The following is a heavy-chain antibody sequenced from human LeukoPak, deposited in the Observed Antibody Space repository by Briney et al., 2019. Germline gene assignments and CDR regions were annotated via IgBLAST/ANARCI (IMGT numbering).Heavy chain of an antibody. CDR2: INPNSGGT. V-gene: IGHV1-2*02. D-gene: IGHD6-13*01. Sequence: GASVKVSCKASGGTFSSLAISWVRQAPGQGLEWMGWINPNSGGTNYAQKFQGRVTMTRDTSISTAYMELSRLRSDDTAVYYCARDPSSSWVYNWFDPWGQGTLVTVSS. J-gene: IGHJ5*02. CDR3: ARDPSSSWVYNWFDP. CDR1: GGTFSSLA.